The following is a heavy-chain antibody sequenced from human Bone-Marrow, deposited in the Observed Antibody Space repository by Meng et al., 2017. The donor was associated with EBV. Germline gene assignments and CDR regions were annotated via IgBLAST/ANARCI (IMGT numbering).Heavy chain of an antibody. Sequence: QVQLVQSGAEVKKPGSSVKVSGRASGGTFSSYAISWVRQAPGQGLEWMGGIIPIFGTANYAQKFQGRVTITADKSTSTAYMELSSLRSEDTAVYYCARDHCSGGSCYSKYNWFDPWGQGTMVTVSA. V-gene: IGHV1-69*06. CDR2: IIPIFGTA. J-gene: IGHJ5*02. D-gene: IGHD2-15*01. CDR1: GGTFSSYA. CDR3: ARDHCSGGSCYSKYNWFDP.